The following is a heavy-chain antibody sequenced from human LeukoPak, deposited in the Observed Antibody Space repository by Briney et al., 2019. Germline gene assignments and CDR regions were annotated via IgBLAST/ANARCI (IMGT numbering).Heavy chain of an antibody. Sequence: PSETLSLTCTVSGGSISSSGSSYWSWIRQPAGKGLEWIGRIYTSGSTSYNPSLKRRVTISVDTSKNQFALKLSSVTAADTAVYHCARGYSSGWYQDAFDIWGQGTMVTVSS. CDR1: GGSISSSGSSY. J-gene: IGHJ3*02. D-gene: IGHD6-19*01. V-gene: IGHV4-61*02. CDR3: ARGYSSGWYQDAFDI. CDR2: IYTSGST.